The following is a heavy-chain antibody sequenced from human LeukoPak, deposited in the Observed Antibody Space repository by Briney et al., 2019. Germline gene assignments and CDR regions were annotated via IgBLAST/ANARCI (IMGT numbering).Heavy chain of an antibody. Sequence: SQTLSLTCAVSGGSISSGGYSWSWIRQPPGKGLEWIGYIYHSGSTNYNPSLWSRVTISVDTSKNQFSLKLSSVTAADTAVYYCARYSSSWYDYWGQGTLVTVSS. CDR1: GGSISSGGYS. D-gene: IGHD6-13*01. V-gene: IGHV4-30-2*02. CDR3: ARYSSSWYDY. J-gene: IGHJ4*02. CDR2: IYHSGST.